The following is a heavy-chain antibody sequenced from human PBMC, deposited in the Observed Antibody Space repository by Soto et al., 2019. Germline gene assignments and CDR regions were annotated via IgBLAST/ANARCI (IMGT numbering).Heavy chain of an antibody. D-gene: IGHD5-12*01. Sequence: PGGSLRLSCAASGFTFSSYGMHWVRQAPGKGLEWVAVISYDGSNKYYADSVKGRFTISRDNSKNTLYLQMNSLRAEDTAVYYCARYAEKLYYYYYGMDVWGQGTTVTVSS. CDR3: ARYAEKLYYYYYGMDV. J-gene: IGHJ6*02. V-gene: IGHV3-30*03. CDR1: GFTFSSYG. CDR2: ISYDGSNK.